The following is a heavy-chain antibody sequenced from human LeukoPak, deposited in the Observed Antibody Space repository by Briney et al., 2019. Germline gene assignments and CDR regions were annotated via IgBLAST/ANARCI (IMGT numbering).Heavy chain of an antibody. CDR3: ARGRVYYYYYMDV. Sequence: PGGYLRRSCAASGFTFSSYAMHWVRQAPGKGLEYVSAISSNGGSTYYANSVKGRFTISRDNSKNTLYLQTGSLRAEDMAVYYCARGRVYYYYYMDVWGKGTTVTVSS. CDR2: ISSNGGST. CDR1: GFTFSSYA. D-gene: IGHD6-6*01. J-gene: IGHJ6*03. V-gene: IGHV3-64*01.